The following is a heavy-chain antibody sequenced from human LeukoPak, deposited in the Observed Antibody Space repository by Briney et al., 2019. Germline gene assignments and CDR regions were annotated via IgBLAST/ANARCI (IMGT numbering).Heavy chain of an antibody. D-gene: IGHD6-13*01. J-gene: IGHJ6*02. CDR3: ARDPGSSSSPMDV. V-gene: IGHV3-66*01. Sequence: GGSLRLSCAVSGFTFSNAWMSWVRQAPGKGLEWVSVIYSGGSTYYADSVKGRFTISRDNAKNSLYLQMNSLRAEDTAVYYCARDPGSSSSPMDVWGQGTTVTVSS. CDR2: IYSGGST. CDR1: GFTFSNAW.